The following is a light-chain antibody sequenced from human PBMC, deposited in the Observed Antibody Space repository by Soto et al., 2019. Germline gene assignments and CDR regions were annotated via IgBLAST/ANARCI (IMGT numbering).Light chain of an antibody. V-gene: IGLV2-8*01. J-gene: IGLJ2*01. CDR2: EVT. CDR3: CSYAGNKVV. CDR1: SSDVGAYDF. Sequence: QSALSQPPSASGSPGQSVTISCTGTSSDVGAYDFVSWYQQFPDRAPKLIIYEVTKRPSGVPDRFSGSKSGNTASLTVSALQAEDEDDYYCCSYAGNKVVFGGGTKLTVL.